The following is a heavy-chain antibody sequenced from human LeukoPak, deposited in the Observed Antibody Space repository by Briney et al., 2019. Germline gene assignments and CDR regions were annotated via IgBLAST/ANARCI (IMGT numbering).Heavy chain of an antibody. J-gene: IGHJ6*03. V-gene: IGHV1-18*01. CDR1: GYTFTSYG. D-gene: IGHD6-19*01. Sequence: ASVKVSCKASGYTFTSYGISWVRQAPGQGLEWMGWISAYNGNTNYAQKLQGRVTMTTDTSTSTAYMELRSLRSDDTAVYYCARSIPGIAVAGPLYYYYYMDVWGKGTTVTVSS. CDR2: ISAYNGNT. CDR3: ARSIPGIAVAGPLYYYYYMDV.